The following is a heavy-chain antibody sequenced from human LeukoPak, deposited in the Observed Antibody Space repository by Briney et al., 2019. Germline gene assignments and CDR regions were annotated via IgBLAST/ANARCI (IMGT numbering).Heavy chain of an antibody. CDR2: ISGSGGST. Sequence: PGGSLRLSCAASGFTFSSYAMSWVRQAPGKGLEWVSPISGSGGSTYYADSVKGRFTISRDNSKDTLYLQMNSLRVEDTAVYYCVRTHLVRGVIRNYYYGMDVWGQGTTVIVSS. CDR1: GFTFSSYA. J-gene: IGHJ6*02. D-gene: IGHD3-10*01. V-gene: IGHV3-23*01. CDR3: VRTHLVRGVIRNYYYGMDV.